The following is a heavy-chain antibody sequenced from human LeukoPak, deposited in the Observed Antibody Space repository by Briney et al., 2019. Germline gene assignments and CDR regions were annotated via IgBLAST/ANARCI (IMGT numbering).Heavy chain of an antibody. CDR1: GGSISSYY. D-gene: IGHD3-3*01. J-gene: IGHJ4*02. CDR3: ASFVPVRGFDY. Sequence: SETLSLTCTVSGGSISSYYWSWLRQPPEKGLEWIGYIYYSGSTNYNPSLKSRVTISVDTSKNQFSLKLSSVTAADTAVYYCASFVPVRGFDYWGQGTLVTVSS. CDR2: IYYSGST. V-gene: IGHV4-59*01.